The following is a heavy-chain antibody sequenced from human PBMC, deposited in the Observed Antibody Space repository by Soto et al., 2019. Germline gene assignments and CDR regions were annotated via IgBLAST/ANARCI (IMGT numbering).Heavy chain of an antibody. D-gene: IGHD3-9*01. CDR2: IYYSGST. V-gene: IGHV4-59*01. J-gene: IGHJ4*02. Sequence: SETLSLTCTVSGGSISSYYWSWIRQPPGKGLEWIGYIYYSGSTNYNPSLKSRVTISVDTSKNQFSLKLSSVTAADTAVYYCARVNILTGYYLPDYWGQGTLVTVSS. CDR1: GGSISSYY. CDR3: ARVNILTGYYLPDY.